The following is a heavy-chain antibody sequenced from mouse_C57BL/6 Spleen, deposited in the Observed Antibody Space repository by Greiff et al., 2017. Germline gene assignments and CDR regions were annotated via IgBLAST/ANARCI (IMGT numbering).Heavy chain of an antibody. J-gene: IGHJ4*01. CDR2: IDPANGNT. CDR3: APYYYGSSYGYAMDY. CDR1: GFNIKNTY. V-gene: IGHV14-3*01. Sequence: VQLQQSVAELVRPGASVKLSCTASGFNIKNTYMRWVKQRPEQGLEWIGRIDPANGNTKYAPKFQGKATITADTSSNTAYLQLSSLTSEDTAIYYCAPYYYGSSYGYAMDYWGQGTSVTVSS. D-gene: IGHD1-1*01.